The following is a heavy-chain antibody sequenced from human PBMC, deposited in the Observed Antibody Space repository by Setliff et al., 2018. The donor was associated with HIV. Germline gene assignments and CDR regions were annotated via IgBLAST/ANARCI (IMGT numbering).Heavy chain of an antibody. CDR3: AGCITGTTHWFDP. CDR2: IYHSGST. D-gene: IGHD1-20*01. Sequence: SETLSLTCAVSGGSISSRNWWSWVRQPPGKGLEWIGEIYHSGSTNYNPSLKSRATISLDSSMNQFSLKVSSVTAADTAVYYCAGCITGTTHWFDPWGQGTLVTVSS. V-gene: IGHV4-4*02. J-gene: IGHJ5*02. CDR1: GGSISSRNW.